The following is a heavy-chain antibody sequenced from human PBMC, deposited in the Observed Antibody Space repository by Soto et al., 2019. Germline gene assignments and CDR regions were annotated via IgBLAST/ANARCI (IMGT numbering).Heavy chain of an antibody. Sequence: SETLSLPCTVSGGSISTYWWSWIRQPPRKGLEWIGYIYYSGGTNYNPFLKSRVTISVDTSKNQFSLKLTSVTAADTAVYYCARSRGSTRSFDYWGQGTLVTVSS. D-gene: IGHD2-15*01. CDR1: GGSISTYW. V-gene: IGHV4-59*01. CDR2: IYYSGGT. CDR3: ARSRGSTRSFDY. J-gene: IGHJ4*02.